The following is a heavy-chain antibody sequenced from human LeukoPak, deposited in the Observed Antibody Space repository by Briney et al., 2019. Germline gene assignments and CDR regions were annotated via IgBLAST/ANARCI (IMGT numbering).Heavy chain of an antibody. D-gene: IGHD4-17*01. CDR3: ATGISGDYYDGDY. CDR2: MNPNSGNT. V-gene: IGHV1-8*01. J-gene: IGHJ4*02. Sequence: ASVKVSCKASGYTFTSYDINWVRQATGQGLEWMGWMNPNSGNTGYAQKFQGRVTMTEDTSTDTAYMELSSLRSEDTAVYYCATGISGDYYDGDYWGQGTLVTVSS. CDR1: GYTFTSYD.